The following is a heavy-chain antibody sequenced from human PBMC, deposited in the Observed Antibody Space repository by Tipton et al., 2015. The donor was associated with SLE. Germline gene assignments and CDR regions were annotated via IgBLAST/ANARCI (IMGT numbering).Heavy chain of an antibody. J-gene: IGHJ6*03. V-gene: IGHV4-39*07. Sequence: TLSLTCTVSGGSISSSSYYWGWIRQPPGKGLEWIGSIYYSGSTNYNPSLKSRVTISVDTSKNQFSLKLSSVTAADTAVYYCARDLGRSDMDVWGKGTTVTVSS. D-gene: IGHD3-10*01. CDR1: GGSISSSSYY. CDR3: ARDLGRSDMDV. CDR2: IYYSGST.